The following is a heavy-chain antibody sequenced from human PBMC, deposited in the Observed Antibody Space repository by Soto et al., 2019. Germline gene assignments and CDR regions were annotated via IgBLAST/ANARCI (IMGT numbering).Heavy chain of an antibody. V-gene: IGHV3-48*01. CDR1: GFTFSSFS. CDR2: FHGSSSII. CDR3: ARDGRNGYDDY. D-gene: IGHD5-12*01. Sequence: EVHLVESGGGLVQPGGSLRLSCAASGFTFSSFSMNWIRLAPGKGPEWVAYFHGSSSIIYYADSVKGRFTISRDNAKNSLFLQMNSLRAEDTAVYYCARDGRNGYDDYWGQGTQVTVSS. J-gene: IGHJ4*02.